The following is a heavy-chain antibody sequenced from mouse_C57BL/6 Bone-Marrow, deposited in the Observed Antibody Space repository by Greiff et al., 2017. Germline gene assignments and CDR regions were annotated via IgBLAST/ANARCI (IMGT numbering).Heavy chain of an antibody. V-gene: IGHV1-81*01. CDR2: IYPRSGNT. CDR1: GYTFTSYG. J-gene: IGHJ3*01. CDR3: ARSSTAY. Sequence: VKLVESGAELARPGASVKLSCKASGYTFTSYGISWVKQRTGQGLEWIGEIYPRSGNTYYNEKFKGKATLTADKSSSTAYMELRSLTSEDSAVYFCARSSTAYWGQGTLVTVSA.